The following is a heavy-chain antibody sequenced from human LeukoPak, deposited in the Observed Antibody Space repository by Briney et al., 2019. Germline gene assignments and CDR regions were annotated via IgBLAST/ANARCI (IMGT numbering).Heavy chain of an antibody. CDR2: TRNKARSYTT. Sequence: EPGGSLRLSCAGSGFPFSDHYMDWVRQAPGKGLEWVGRTRNKARSYTTDYAASVKGRFTISRDASKNSVYLQMNSLKTEDTAVYYCARTHYDILTGIRDFDYWGQGTLVTVSS. J-gene: IGHJ4*02. V-gene: IGHV3-72*01. CDR1: GFPFSDHY. CDR3: ARTHYDILTGIRDFDY. D-gene: IGHD3-9*01.